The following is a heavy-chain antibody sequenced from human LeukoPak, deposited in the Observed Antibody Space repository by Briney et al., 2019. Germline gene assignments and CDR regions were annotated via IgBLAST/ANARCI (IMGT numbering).Heavy chain of an antibody. Sequence: GGSLRLSCGASGFTLIDYNMHWVRQAPGKGLEYVAFIQFDGTTEYYTDSVKGRFTMSRDKSKNTLYLQMNSLRGGDTAVYYCAKANSGDYVRNVYGMDVWGQGTTVTVSS. CDR2: IQFDGTTE. D-gene: IGHD4-17*01. V-gene: IGHV3-30*02. CDR1: GFTLIDYN. CDR3: AKANSGDYVRNVYGMDV. J-gene: IGHJ6*02.